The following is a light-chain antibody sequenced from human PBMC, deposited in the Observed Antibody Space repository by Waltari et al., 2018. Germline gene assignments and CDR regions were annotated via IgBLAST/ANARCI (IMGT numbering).Light chain of an antibody. Sequence: DVVMTQSPLSLPVTLGQPASISCRSSQSLVHSDGNTYLSWFQQRPGQSPRRIIYKVSNRDSGVPDRFSGSGSGTDFTLKISRVEAEDVGVFYCVQGKDWPFTFGPGTEVDFK. V-gene: IGKV2-30*02. J-gene: IGKJ3*01. CDR2: KVS. CDR3: VQGKDWPFT. CDR1: QSLVHSDGNTY.